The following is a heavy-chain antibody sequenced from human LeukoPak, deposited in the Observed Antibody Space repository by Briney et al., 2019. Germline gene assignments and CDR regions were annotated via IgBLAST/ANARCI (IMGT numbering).Heavy chain of an antibody. D-gene: IGHD1-14*01. Sequence: GSSVKVSCKASGGTFSSYAIGWVRQAPGQGLEWMGGIIPIFGTANFAQNFQGRVTITTDESTSTAYMELSSLRSEDTAVYYCATGSYQNGNYYYMDVWGKGTTVTVSS. CDR2: IIPIFGTA. J-gene: IGHJ6*03. CDR1: GGTFSSYA. CDR3: ATGSYQNGNYYYMDV. V-gene: IGHV1-69*05.